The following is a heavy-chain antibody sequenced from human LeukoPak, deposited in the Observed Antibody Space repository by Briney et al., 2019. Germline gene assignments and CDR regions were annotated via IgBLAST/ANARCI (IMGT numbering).Heavy chain of an antibody. D-gene: IGHD4-23*01. CDR1: GGSISSYY. V-gene: IGHV4-59*01. CDR3: ARDYGGPFDY. Sequence: SETLSLTCTVSGGSISSYYWSWIRQPPGKGLEWIGYIYYSGSTNYNPTLKSRVTISVDTSKNQFSLKLSSVTAADTAVYYCARDYGGPFDYWGQGTLVTVSS. CDR2: IYYSGST. J-gene: IGHJ4*02.